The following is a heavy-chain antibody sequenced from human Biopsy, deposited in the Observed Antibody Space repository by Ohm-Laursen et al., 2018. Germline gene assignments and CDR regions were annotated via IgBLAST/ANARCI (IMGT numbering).Heavy chain of an antibody. D-gene: IGHD4-23*01. Sequence: GTLSLTWSVSGGSFTGHYWGWIRQPPGKGLEWIGHISCTGYTSYNASLKSRVTISVDTSRNHFSLRLSSLTAADTAVYYCARGSNDFGGLYFPRWGQGTLLTVSS. CDR1: GGSFTGHY. CDR3: ARGSNDFGGLYFPR. J-gene: IGHJ4*02. CDR2: ISCTGYT. V-gene: IGHV4-59*11.